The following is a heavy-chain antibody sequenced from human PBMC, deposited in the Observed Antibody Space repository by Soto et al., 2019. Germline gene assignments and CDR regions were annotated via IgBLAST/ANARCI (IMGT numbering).Heavy chain of an antibody. CDR3: ARDVMDRGVVGWFDP. CDR2: IIPIFGTA. V-gene: IGHV1-69*12. J-gene: IGHJ5*02. D-gene: IGHD3-10*01. Sequence: QVQLVQSGAEVKKPGSSVKVSCKASGGTFSSYAISWVRQAPGQGLEWMGGIIPIFGTANYAQKFQGRVTITADESTSTDYMELSSLRSEDTAVYYCARDVMDRGVVGWFDPWGQGTLVTVSS. CDR1: GGTFSSYA.